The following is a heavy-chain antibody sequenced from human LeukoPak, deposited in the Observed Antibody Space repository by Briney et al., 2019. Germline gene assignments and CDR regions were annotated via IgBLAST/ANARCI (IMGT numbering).Heavy chain of an antibody. CDR3: AREVWSGYRFDL. CDR1: GGSISSGGYY. CDR2: IYYSGST. D-gene: IGHD3-3*01. Sequence: SSETLSLTCTVSGGSISSGGYYWSWIRQHPGKGLEWIGYIYYSGSTYYNPSLKSRVTISVDTSKNQISLNVSSVTAADTAVYYCAREVWSGYRFDLWGQGTLVTVSS. V-gene: IGHV4-31*03. J-gene: IGHJ5*02.